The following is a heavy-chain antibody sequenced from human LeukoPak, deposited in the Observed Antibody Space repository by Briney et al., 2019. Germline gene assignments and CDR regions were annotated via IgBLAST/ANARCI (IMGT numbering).Heavy chain of an antibody. CDR3: AKDISVGATYFDY. J-gene: IGHJ4*02. Sequence: QAGGSLRLSCAASGFTFSSYAMHWVRQAPGKGLEWVAVISYDGSNKYYADSVKGRFTISRDNSKNTLYLQMNSLRAEDTAVYYCAKDISVGATYFDYWGQGTLVTVSS. V-gene: IGHV3-30*04. CDR2: ISYDGSNK. CDR1: GFTFSSYA. D-gene: IGHD1-26*01.